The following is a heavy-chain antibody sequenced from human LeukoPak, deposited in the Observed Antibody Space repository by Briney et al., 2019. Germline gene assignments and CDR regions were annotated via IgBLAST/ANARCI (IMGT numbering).Heavy chain of an antibody. CDR3: AREIYSYGLYYFDY. CDR1: GFTLSSYE. Sequence: GGSLRLSCAASGFTLSSYEMNWVRQAPGKGLEWVSYISSSGSTIYYADSVKGRFTISRDNAKNSLYLQMNSLRAEDTAVYYCAREIYSYGLYYFDYWGQGTLVTVSS. D-gene: IGHD5-18*01. J-gene: IGHJ4*02. V-gene: IGHV3-48*03. CDR2: ISSSGSTI.